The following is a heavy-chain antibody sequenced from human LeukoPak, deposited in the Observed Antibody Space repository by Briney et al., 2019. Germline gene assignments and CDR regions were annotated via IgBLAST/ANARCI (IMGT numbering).Heavy chain of an antibody. J-gene: IGHJ4*02. CDR2: IYYSGSN. D-gene: IGHD3-10*01. Sequence: SQTLSLTCTVSGGSIRSGGFYWSWIRQHPGKSLEWIGYIYYSGSNYYNPSLKSRVITSVDTSKSQFSLKLNSVTAADTAVYYCARVSLYGSGSYFFDYWGQGTLVTVSS. CDR1: GGSIRSGGFY. CDR3: ARVSLYGSGSYFFDY. V-gene: IGHV4-31*03.